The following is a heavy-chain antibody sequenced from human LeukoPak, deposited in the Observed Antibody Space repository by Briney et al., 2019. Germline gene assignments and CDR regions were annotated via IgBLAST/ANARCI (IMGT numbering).Heavy chain of an antibody. CDR3: ARVMGHFAVSAFDI. J-gene: IGHJ3*02. D-gene: IGHD2-8*01. Sequence: PSETLSLTCTVSGYSISSGYYWGWIRQPPGKGLEWIGSIYHSGSTYYNPSLKSRVTISVDTSKNQFSLKLSSVTAADTAVYYCARVMGHFAVSAFDIWGQGTMVTVSS. V-gene: IGHV4-38-2*02. CDR1: GYSISSGYY. CDR2: IYHSGST.